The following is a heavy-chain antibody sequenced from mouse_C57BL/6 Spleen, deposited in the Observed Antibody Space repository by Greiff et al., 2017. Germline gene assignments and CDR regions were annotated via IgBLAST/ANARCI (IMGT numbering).Heavy chain of an antibody. CDR1: GYTFTDYY. D-gene: IGHD2-3*01. CDR2: INPNNGGT. CDR3: ARARYYSFYYYAMDY. J-gene: IGHJ4*01. Sequence: EVQLQQSGPELVKPGASVKISCKASGYTFTDYYMNWVKQSHGKSLEWIGDINPNNGGTSYNQKFKGKATLTVDKSSSTAYMELRSLTSEDSAVYYCARARYYSFYYYAMDYWGQGTSVTVSS. V-gene: IGHV1-26*01.